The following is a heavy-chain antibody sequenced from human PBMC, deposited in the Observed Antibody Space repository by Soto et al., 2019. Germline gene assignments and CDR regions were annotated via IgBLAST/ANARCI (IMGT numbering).Heavy chain of an antibody. V-gene: IGHV3-23*01. CDR1: GFTFSSYA. CDR3: ARVSRDYDFWSGYLHFDY. Sequence: GGSLRLSCAASGFTFSSYAMSWVRQAPGKGLEWVSAISGSGGSTYYADSVKGRFTISRDNSKNTLYLQMNSLRAEDTAVYYCARVSRDYDFWSGYLHFDYWGQGTLVTVSS. CDR2: ISGSGGST. D-gene: IGHD3-3*01. J-gene: IGHJ4*02.